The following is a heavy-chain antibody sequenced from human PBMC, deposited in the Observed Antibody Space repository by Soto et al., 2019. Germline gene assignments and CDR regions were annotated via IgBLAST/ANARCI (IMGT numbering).Heavy chain of an antibody. D-gene: IGHD2-2*01. CDR2: ISGSGGST. CDR3: AKDLSSTRKNTSNNWFDP. V-gene: IGHV3-23*01. J-gene: IGHJ5*02. Sequence: GGSQRLSCTASGFNFRSYARSWVRQAPGKGLEWVSAISGSGGSTYYADSVKGRFTISRDNSKNTLYLQMNSLRAEDTAVYYCAKDLSSTRKNTSNNWFDPWGQGTLVTVSS. CDR1: GFNFRSYA.